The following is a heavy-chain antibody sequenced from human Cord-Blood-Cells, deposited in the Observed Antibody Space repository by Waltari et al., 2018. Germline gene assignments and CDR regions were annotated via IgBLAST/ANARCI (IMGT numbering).Heavy chain of an antibody. CDR3: AFKVGATGAFDI. CDR2: INAGNGNT. CDR1: GYTFTSYA. D-gene: IGHD1-26*01. V-gene: IGHV1-3*01. J-gene: IGHJ3*02. Sequence: QVQLVQSGAEVKKPGASVKVSCKASGYTFTSYAMHWVRQAPGQRLEWMGWINAGNGNTKYSQKCQGRVTITRDTSASTAYMELSSLRSEDTAVYYCAFKVGATGAFDIWGQGTMVTVSS.